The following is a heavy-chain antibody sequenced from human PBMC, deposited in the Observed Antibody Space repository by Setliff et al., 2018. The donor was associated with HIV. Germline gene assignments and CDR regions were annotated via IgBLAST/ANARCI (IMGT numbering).Heavy chain of an antibody. Sequence: GGSLRLSCAASGFNFSTHTMNWIRQAPGKGLEWVGFIRSKAYGGTTEYAASVKGRFTISRDDSKSIAYLQMNSLKTEDTAVYYCTRTFFHSSGYYHNLQPFDYWGQGTLVTVSS. D-gene: IGHD3-22*01. CDR3: TRTFFHSSGYYHNLQPFDY. J-gene: IGHJ4*02. CDR1: GFNFSTHT. CDR2: IRSKAYGGTT. V-gene: IGHV3-49*03.